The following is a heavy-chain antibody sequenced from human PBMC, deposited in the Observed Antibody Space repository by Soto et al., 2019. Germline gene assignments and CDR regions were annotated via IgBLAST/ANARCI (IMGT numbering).Heavy chain of an antibody. J-gene: IGHJ4*02. CDR1: GYTFTNYG. CDR2: ISAYKGNT. D-gene: IGHD6-6*01. CDR3: ASRSGQLPYYFDY. Sequence: ASVKVSCKASGYTFTNYGISWVRQAPGQGLEWMGWISAYKGNTNYAQKLQGRVTMTRDTSTSTAYMEPRSLGSDDTAVYYCASRSGQLPYYFDYWGQGTLVTVSS. V-gene: IGHV1-18*01.